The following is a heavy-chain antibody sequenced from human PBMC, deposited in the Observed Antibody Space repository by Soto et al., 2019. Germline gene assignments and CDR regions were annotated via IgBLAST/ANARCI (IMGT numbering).Heavy chain of an antibody. V-gene: IGHV4-34*02. D-gene: IGHD6-19*01. CDR1: GGSFSGNY. CDR2: INHSRST. Sequence: QVQLQQWGAGLLKPSETLSLTCAVYGGSFSGNYWSWIRLPPGEGLEWIAEINHSRSTNYNPSVKSRVTMSVDTSKKQFSLKLSSVTAADTAVYYCASRGVAAAPYYFDYWGQGILVTVSS. J-gene: IGHJ4*02. CDR3: ASRGVAAAPYYFDY.